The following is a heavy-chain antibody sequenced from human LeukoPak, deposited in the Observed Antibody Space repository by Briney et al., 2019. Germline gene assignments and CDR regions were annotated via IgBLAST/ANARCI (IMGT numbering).Heavy chain of an antibody. Sequence: ASVKVSCKASGYTFTSYGISWVRQAPGQGPEWMGWISAYNGNTNYAQKLQGRVTMTTDTSTSTAYMELRSLRSDDTAVYYCARDGPCSGGSCYPGEALYYYGMDVWGQGTTVTVSS. J-gene: IGHJ6*02. V-gene: IGHV1-18*01. CDR3: ARDGPCSGGSCYPGEALYYYGMDV. CDR2: ISAYNGNT. D-gene: IGHD2-15*01. CDR1: GYTFTSYG.